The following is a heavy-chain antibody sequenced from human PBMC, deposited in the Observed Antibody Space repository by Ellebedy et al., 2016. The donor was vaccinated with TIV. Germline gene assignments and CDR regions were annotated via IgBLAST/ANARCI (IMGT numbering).Heavy chain of an antibody. Sequence: AASVKVSCKASGYTFTGYYMHWVRQAPGQGLEWLGWISPNTGVTYFAQKFQGRVTVTRDTSINPVYMELSGLRSDDTAVYYWARSSGFYGAGTDYWFDPWGQGTLVTVSS. CDR3: ARSSGFYGAGTDYWFDP. D-gene: IGHD3-10*01. J-gene: IGHJ5*02. CDR1: GYTFTGYY. V-gene: IGHV1-2*02. CDR2: ISPNTGVT.